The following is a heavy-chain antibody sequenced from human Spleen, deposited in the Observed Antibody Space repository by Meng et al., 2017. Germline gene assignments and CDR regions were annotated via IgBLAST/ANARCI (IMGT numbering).Heavy chain of an antibody. CDR3: ARGSYYDILTGTPHYYGLDV. D-gene: IGHD3-9*01. Sequence: ASVKVSCKASGYTFTSYGISWVRQAPGQGLEWMGWISAYNGNTNYAQNLQGRVTMTTDTSTSTAYMELKSLRSDDTAVYYCARGSYYDILTGTPHYYGLDVWGQGTTVTVSS. V-gene: IGHV1-18*01. CDR2: ISAYNGNT. CDR1: GYTFTSYG. J-gene: IGHJ6*02.